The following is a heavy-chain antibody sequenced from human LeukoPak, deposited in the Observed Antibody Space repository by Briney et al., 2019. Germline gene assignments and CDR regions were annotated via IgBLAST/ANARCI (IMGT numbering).Heavy chain of an antibody. D-gene: IGHD1-1*01. Sequence: PGGSLRLSCVASGYSYSGSWMSWVRRAPGKGLEWLAKINEDGSQTDYVGSVRGRFTISRDNAKNSLYLQMESLRVEDTAMYYRVPAGHGRHYFISAYWGQGTLVTVSS. CDR3: VPAGHGRHYFISAY. CDR1: GYSYSGSW. V-gene: IGHV3-7*02. CDR2: INEDGSQT. J-gene: IGHJ4*02.